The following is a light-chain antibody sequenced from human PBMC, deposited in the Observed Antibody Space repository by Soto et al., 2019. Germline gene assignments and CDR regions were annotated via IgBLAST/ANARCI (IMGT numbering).Light chain of an antibody. CDR2: GAS. V-gene: IGKV3-20*01. Sequence: EIVLTQSPGTLFLSPGERATLSCRAIQSVSSSYLAWYQQKPGQAPRLLIYGASSRATGIPDRFSGSGSGTDFTLTISRLEPEDFAVYYCQQYGSSPALTFGGGTKVDI. J-gene: IGKJ4*01. CDR1: QSVSSSY. CDR3: QQYGSSPALT.